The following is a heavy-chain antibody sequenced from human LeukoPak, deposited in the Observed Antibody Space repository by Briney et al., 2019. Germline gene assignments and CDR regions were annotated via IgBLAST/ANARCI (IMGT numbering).Heavy chain of an antibody. J-gene: IGHJ5*02. D-gene: IGHD6-19*01. CDR2: IFYTGDT. Sequence: SETLSLTCTVSGVSITTYYWSWIRQPPGKGLEWIGYIFYTGDTNYNPSLKSRVTISVDTSKSQFSLKLASLTAADTAVYYCARTSGQWLDYNWSDPWGQGTLVTVSS. V-gene: IGHV4-59*01. CDR1: GVSITTYY. CDR3: ARTSGQWLDYNWSDP.